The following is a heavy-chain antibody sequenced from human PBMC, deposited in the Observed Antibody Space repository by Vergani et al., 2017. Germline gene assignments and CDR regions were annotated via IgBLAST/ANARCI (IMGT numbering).Heavy chain of an antibody. CDR3: ARDGYDSSGXYAY. D-gene: IGHD3-22*01. J-gene: IGHJ4*02. CDR1: GGTFSSYT. Sequence: QVQLVQSGAEVKKPGSSVKVSCKASGGTFSSYTISWVRQAPGQGLEWMGRIIPILGIANYAQKSQGRVTITADKSTSTAYMELSSLRSEDTAVYYCARDGYDSSGXYAYWGQGTLVTVSS. CDR2: IIPILGIA. V-gene: IGHV1-69*08.